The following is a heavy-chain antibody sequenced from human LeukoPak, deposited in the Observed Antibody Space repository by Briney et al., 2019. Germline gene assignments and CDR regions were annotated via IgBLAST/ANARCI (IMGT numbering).Heavy chain of an antibody. CDR2: ISYDGSNK. CDR1: GFTFSSYA. Sequence: PGRSLRLSCAASGFTFSSYAMHWVRQAPGKGLEWVAVISYDGSNKYYADSVKGRFTISRDNSKNTLYLQMNSLRAEDTAVYYCARDRVRLSNYYYYYGMDVWGQGTTVTVSS. CDR3: ARDRVRLSNYYYYYGMDV. D-gene: IGHD3-10*01. V-gene: IGHV3-30*04. J-gene: IGHJ6*02.